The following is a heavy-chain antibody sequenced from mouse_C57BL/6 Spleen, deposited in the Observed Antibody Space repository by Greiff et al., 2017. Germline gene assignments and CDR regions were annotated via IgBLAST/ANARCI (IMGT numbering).Heavy chain of an antibody. Sequence: QVHVKQSGAELARPGASVKLSCKASGYTFTSYGISWVKQRTGQGLEWIGEIYPRSGNTYYNEKFKGKATLTADKSSSTAYMELRSLTSEDSAVYFCARERDGYDGYYFDYWGQGTTLTVSS. V-gene: IGHV1-81*01. D-gene: IGHD2-2*01. CDR3: ARERDGYDGYYFDY. CDR1: GYTFTSYG. CDR2: IYPRSGNT. J-gene: IGHJ2*01.